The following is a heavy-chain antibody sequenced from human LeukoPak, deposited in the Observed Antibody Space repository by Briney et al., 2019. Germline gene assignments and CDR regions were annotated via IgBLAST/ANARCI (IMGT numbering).Heavy chain of an antibody. J-gene: IGHJ5*02. CDR3: ARQGSYWFDP. CDR2: IYYSGST. CDR1: GGSISSYY. D-gene: IGHD3-10*01. Sequence: SETLSLTCTVSGGSISSYYWSWIRQPPGKGLEWIGYIYYSGSTNYNPSLMSRVTISVDTSKNQFSLKLSSVTAADTAVYYCARQGSYWFDPWGQGTLVTVSS. V-gene: IGHV4-59*08.